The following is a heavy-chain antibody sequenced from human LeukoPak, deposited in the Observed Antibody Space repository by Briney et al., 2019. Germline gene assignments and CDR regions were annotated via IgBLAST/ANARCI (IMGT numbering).Heavy chain of an antibody. J-gene: IGHJ5*02. CDR1: GYTFTGYY. D-gene: IGHD2-2*01. Sequence: ASVKVSCKASGYTFTGYYMHWVRQAPGQGLEWMGWINPNSGGTNYAQKFQGRVTMTRDTSISTAYMELSRLRSDDTAVYNCARVVVVPAAPSNWFDPWGQGTLVTVSS. V-gene: IGHV1-2*02. CDR2: INPNSGGT. CDR3: ARVVVVPAAPSNWFDP.